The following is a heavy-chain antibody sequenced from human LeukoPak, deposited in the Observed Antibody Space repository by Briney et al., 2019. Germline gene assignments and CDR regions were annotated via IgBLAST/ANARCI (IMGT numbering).Heavy chain of an antibody. Sequence: SETLSLTCAVYGGSFSGYYWSWIRQPPGKGLEWIGEINHSGSTNYNPSLKSRVTISVDTSKNQFSLKLSSVTAADTAVYYCARGVVVVTAISSVAFDIWGQGTMVTVSS. V-gene: IGHV4-34*01. CDR2: INHSGST. J-gene: IGHJ3*02. D-gene: IGHD2-21*02. CDR3: ARGVVVVTAISSVAFDI. CDR1: GGSFSGYY.